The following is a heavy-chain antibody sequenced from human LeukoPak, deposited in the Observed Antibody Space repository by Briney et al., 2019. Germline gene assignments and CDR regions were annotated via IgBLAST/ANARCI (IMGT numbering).Heavy chain of an antibody. CDR2: IIPIFGTA. Sequence: SVTVSCKASGGTFSSYAISWVRQAPGQGLEWMGGIIPIFGTANYAQKFQGRVTITADESTSTAYMELSSLRSEDTAVYYCAVQLDYGDYAIWFDPWGQGTLVTVSS. V-gene: IGHV1-69*13. D-gene: IGHD4-17*01. CDR1: GGTFSSYA. CDR3: AVQLDYGDYAIWFDP. J-gene: IGHJ5*02.